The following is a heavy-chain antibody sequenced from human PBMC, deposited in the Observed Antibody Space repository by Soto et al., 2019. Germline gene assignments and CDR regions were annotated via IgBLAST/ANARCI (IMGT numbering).Heavy chain of an antibody. V-gene: IGHV3-48*02. CDR2: ISAASSTR. CDR1: GFTFSSYS. Sequence: PGGSLRLSCAASGFTFSSYSMTWVRQAPGEGLEWVSYISAASSTRSYADSVKGRFTISRDNAKNSLYLQMNSLRDDDTAVYYCAKVSFNDMDVWGQGTTVTVSS. CDR3: AKVSFNDMDV. J-gene: IGHJ6*02.